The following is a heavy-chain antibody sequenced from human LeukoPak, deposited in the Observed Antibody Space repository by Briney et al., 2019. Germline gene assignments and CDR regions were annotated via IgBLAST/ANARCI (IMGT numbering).Heavy chain of an antibody. CDR3: ARVATMVRGSNGMDV. CDR1: GGSISSYY. Sequence: SETLSLTCTVSGGSISSYYWSWIRQPPGKGLEWIGYIYYSGSTNYSPSLKSRVTISVDTSKNQFSLKLSSVTAADTAVYYCARVATMVRGSNGMDVWGKGTTVTVSS. V-gene: IGHV4-59*01. D-gene: IGHD3-10*01. CDR2: IYYSGST. J-gene: IGHJ6*04.